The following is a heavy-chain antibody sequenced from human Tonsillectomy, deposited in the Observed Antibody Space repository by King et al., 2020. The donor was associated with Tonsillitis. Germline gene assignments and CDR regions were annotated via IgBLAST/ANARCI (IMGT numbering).Heavy chain of an antibody. V-gene: IGHV4-39*01. D-gene: IGHD2-15*01. Sequence: QLQESGPGLVKPSETLSLTCTVSGGSISSSSYYWGRIRQPPGKGLEWIGSIYYSGSTYYNPSLKSRVTISVDTSKYQFSLKLSSVTAADTAVYYCATSLVDIVVVVASPFDSFDIWGQGTMVTVSS. CDR3: ATSLVDIVVVVASPFDSFDI. CDR2: IYYSGST. J-gene: IGHJ3*02. CDR1: GGSISSSSYY.